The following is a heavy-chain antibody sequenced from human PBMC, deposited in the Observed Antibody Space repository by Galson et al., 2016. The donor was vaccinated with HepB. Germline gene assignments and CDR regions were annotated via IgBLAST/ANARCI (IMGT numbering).Heavy chain of an antibody. CDR3: AKDSHSSGWNY. CDR2: ISYDGSNE. V-gene: IGHV3-30*18. Sequence: SLRLSCAASGFTFSNYGMHRVRQAPGKGLEWVAVISYDGSNEYYADSVKGRFTISRDNSKNTLYLQMNSLRAEDTAVYYCAKDSHSSGWNYWGQGTLVTVSS. D-gene: IGHD6-19*01. CDR1: GFTFSNYG. J-gene: IGHJ4*02.